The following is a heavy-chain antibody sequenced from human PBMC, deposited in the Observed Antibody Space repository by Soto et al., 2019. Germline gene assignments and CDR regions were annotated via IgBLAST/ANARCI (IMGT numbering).Heavy chain of an antibody. CDR2: ISYDGTDE. V-gene: IGHV3-30*18. D-gene: IGHD3-22*01. CDR1: GFSFSSYG. CDR3: AKAQEPFTMIVVAADY. Sequence: PGGSLRLSCAASGFSFSSYGMHWVRQAPGKGLEWVAMISYDGTDEYYADSVKGRFTISRDNSKNAVYLQMNSLRAEDTAVYYCAKAQEPFTMIVVAADYWGQGTLVTVSS. J-gene: IGHJ4*02.